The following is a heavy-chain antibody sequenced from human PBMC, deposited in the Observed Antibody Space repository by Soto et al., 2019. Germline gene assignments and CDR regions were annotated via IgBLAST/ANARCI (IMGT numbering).Heavy chain of an antibody. CDR3: AKVPPRGDYGDYDYYFDY. Sequence: GGSLRLSCAASGFTFSSYAMSWVRQAPGKGLEWVSAISGSGGSTYYADSVKGRFTISRDNSKNTLYLQMNSLRAEDTAVYYCAKVPPRGDYGDYDYYFDYWGQGTLVTVSS. V-gene: IGHV3-23*01. CDR1: GFTFSSYA. D-gene: IGHD4-17*01. J-gene: IGHJ4*02. CDR2: ISGSGGST.